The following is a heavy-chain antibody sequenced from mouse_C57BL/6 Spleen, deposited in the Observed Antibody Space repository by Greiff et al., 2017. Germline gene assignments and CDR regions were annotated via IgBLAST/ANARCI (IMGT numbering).Heavy chain of an antibody. Sequence: QVQLQQPGAELVMPGASVKLSCKASGYTFTSYWMHWVKQRPGQGLEWIGEIDPSDSYTNYNQKFKGKSTLTVDKSSSTAYMQLSSLTSEDSAVYYCARVVYGSREDYFDYWGQGTTLTDSS. D-gene: IGHD1-1*01. CDR2: IDPSDSYT. CDR3: ARVVYGSREDYFDY. CDR1: GYTFTSYW. V-gene: IGHV1-69*01. J-gene: IGHJ2*01.